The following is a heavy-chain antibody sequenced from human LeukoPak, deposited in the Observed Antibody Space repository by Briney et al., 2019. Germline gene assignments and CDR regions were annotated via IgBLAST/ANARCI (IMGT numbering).Heavy chain of an antibody. CDR2: INHSGST. CDR1: GDSISSYY. J-gene: IGHJ3*02. CDR3: AGSSGSKAFDI. V-gene: IGHV4-34*01. D-gene: IGHD6-19*01. Sequence: PSETLSLTCTVSGDSISSYYWGWIRQPPGKGLEWIGEINHSGSTNYNPSLKSRVTISVDTSKNQFSLKLSSVTAADTAVYYCAGSSGSKAFDIWGQGTMVTVSS.